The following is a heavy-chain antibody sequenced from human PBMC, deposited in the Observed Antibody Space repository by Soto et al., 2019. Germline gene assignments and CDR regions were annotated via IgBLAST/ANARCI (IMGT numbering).Heavy chain of an antibody. CDR1: GGSFSGYY. J-gene: IGHJ5*01. D-gene: IGHD6-13*01. V-gene: IGHV4-34*01. Sequence: PSETLSLTCAVYGGSFSGYYWSWIRQPPGKGLEWIGEINHSGSTNYNPSLKSRVTISVDTSKNQFSLKLSSVTAADTSVYYCARMYSSSWGYTWFDPWGQGTLVTVS. CDR2: INHSGST. CDR3: ARMYSSSWGYTWFDP.